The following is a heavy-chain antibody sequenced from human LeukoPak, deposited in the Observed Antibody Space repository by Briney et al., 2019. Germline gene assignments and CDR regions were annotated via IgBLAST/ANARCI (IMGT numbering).Heavy chain of an antibody. CDR2: IYSGESDT. CDR3: ARLDYDFWSGYYKSGTFDY. J-gene: IGHJ4*02. CDR1: GYSVTSYC. Sequence: GESLKFSCKGSGYSVTSYCIGWVRQMPGKGREWMGIIYSGESDTRNSPSVQGQVTISGDKSISTAYLPWSSLKASDTVMYYCARLDYDFWSGYYKSGTFDYWGQGTLVTVSS. D-gene: IGHD3-3*01. V-gene: IGHV5-51*01.